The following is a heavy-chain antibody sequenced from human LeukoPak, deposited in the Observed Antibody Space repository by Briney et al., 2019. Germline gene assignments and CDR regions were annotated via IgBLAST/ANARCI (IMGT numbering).Heavy chain of an antibody. CDR2: IIPIFGTA. J-gene: IGHJ6*03. V-gene: IGHV1-69*13. Sequence: ASVKVSCKASGGTFSSYAISWLRQAPGQGLEWMGGIIPIFGTANYAQKFQGRVTITADESTSTAYMELSSLRSEDTAVYYCARGKQPGYCSSTSCYDYYYYMDVWGKGTTVTVSS. CDR3: ARGKQPGYCSSTSCYDYYYYMDV. CDR1: GGTFSSYA. D-gene: IGHD2-2*01.